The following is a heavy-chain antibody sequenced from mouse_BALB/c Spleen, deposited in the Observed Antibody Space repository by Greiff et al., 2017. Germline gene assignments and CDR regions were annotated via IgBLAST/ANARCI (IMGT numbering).Heavy chain of an antibody. CDR1: GYSFTSYW. V-gene: IGHV1-5*01. Sequence: EVKVEESGTVLARPGASVKMSCKASGYSFTSYWMHWVKQRPGQGLEWIGAIYPGNSDTSYNQKFKGKAKLTAVTSASTAYMELSSLTNEDSAVYYCTRKSSGMGFAYWGQGTLVTVSA. CDR3: TRKSSGMGFAY. J-gene: IGHJ3*01. D-gene: IGHD4-1*01. CDR2: IYPGNSDT.